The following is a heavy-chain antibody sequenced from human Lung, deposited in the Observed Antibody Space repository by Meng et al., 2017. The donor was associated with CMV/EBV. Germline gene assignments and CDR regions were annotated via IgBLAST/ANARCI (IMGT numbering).Heavy chain of an antibody. D-gene: IGHD4-17*01. CDR3: VRTNYGDYNWFDP. Sequence: QAQVAESGPGLVKPSQTLSLTCTVSGGSISSGGFYWSWIRQHPGKGLEWIGYIYYSGSTYYNPSLRSRVAISIDTSKNQFSLKLTSVTAADTAVYFCVRTNYGDYNWFDPWGQGTLVTVSS. CDR2: IYYSGST. V-gene: IGHV4-31*03. J-gene: IGHJ5*02. CDR1: GGSISSGGFY.